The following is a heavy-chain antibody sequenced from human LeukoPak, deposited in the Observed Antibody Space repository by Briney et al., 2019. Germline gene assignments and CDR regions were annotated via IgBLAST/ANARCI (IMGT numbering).Heavy chain of an antibody. CDR1: GFTFSSYS. CDR3: ARDLTMVPAAISWFDP. D-gene: IGHD2-2*02. V-gene: IGHV3-48*01. CDR2: ISSSSSTI. J-gene: IGHJ5*02. Sequence: GGSLRLSCAASGFTFSSYSMNWVRQGPGKGVEWVSYISSSSSTIYYAEPVKGRFTISRDNAKNSLYLQMNSLRAEDTAVYYCARDLTMVPAAISWFDPWGQGTLVTVSS.